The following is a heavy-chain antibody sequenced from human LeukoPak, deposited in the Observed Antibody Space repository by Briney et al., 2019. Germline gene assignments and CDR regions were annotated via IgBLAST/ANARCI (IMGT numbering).Heavy chain of an antibody. Sequence: SETLSLTCAVYGGSFSGYYWSWIRQPPGKGLEWIGEINHSGSTNYNPSLKSRVTISVDTSKNQFSPKLSSVTAADTAVYYCASRVVPAASEKYYFDYWGQGTLVTVSS. CDR3: ASRVVPAASEKYYFDY. CDR1: GGSFSGYY. D-gene: IGHD2-2*01. J-gene: IGHJ4*02. CDR2: INHSGST. V-gene: IGHV4-34*01.